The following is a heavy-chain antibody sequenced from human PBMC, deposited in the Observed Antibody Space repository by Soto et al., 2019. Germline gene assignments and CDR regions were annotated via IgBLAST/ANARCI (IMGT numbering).Heavy chain of an antibody. V-gene: IGHV5-51*01. D-gene: IGHD1-20*01. CDR3: ARYKSNYYYGMDV. J-gene: IGHJ6*02. Sequence: GESLKISCKGSGYSFTSYWIGWVRQMPGKGLDWMGIIYPGDSDTRYSPSFQGQVTISADKSISTAYLQWSSLKASDTAMYYCARYKSNYYYGMDVWGQGTTVTVSS. CDR1: GYSFTSYW. CDR2: IYPGDSDT.